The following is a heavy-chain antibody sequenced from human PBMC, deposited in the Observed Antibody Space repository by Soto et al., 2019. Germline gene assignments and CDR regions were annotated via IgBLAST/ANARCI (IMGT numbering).Heavy chain of an antibody. CDR2: INAGNGNT. Sequence: ASVKVSCKASGYTFTSYAMHWVRQAPGQRLEWMGWINAGNGNTKYSQKFQGRVTITRDTSASTAYMELSSLRSEDTAVYYCTRGSSSWYGDYYGMDVLGQGTTVTVSS. CDR1: GYTFTSYA. D-gene: IGHD6-13*01. J-gene: IGHJ6*02. V-gene: IGHV1-3*01. CDR3: TRGSSSWYGDYYGMDV.